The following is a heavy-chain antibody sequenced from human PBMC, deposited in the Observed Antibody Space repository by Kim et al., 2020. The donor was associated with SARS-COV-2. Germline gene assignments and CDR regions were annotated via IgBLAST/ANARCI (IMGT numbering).Heavy chain of an antibody. Sequence: GGSLRLSCAASGFTFNNYTIHWVRQAPGKGLEWVAVISYDGTNKYYADAVKGRFTISRDTSKNTLFLHMNGLRAEDTAVYYCARDKRDIRGYYQYGMDFWGQGTTVTVSS. CDR3: ARDKRDIRGYYQYGMDF. D-gene: IGHD3-22*01. CDR1: GFTFNNYT. CDR2: ISYDGTNK. V-gene: IGHV3-30-3*01. J-gene: IGHJ6*02.